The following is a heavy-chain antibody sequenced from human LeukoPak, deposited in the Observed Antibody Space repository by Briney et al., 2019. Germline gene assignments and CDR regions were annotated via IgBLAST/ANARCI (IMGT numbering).Heavy chain of an antibody. CDR2: ISSSSSYI. CDR1: GFTFSSYS. CDR3: ARAYSGYCSGGSCYSGY. J-gene: IGHJ4*02. Sequence: KTGGSLRLSCAASGFTFSSYSMNWVRQAPGKGLEWVSSISSSSSYIYYADSVKGRFTISRDNAKNSLYLQMNSLRAEDTAVYYCARAYSGYCSGGSCYSGYWGQGTLVTVSS. V-gene: IGHV3-21*01. D-gene: IGHD2-15*01.